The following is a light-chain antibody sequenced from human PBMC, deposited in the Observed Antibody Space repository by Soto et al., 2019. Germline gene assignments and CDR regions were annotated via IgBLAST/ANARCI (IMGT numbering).Light chain of an antibody. V-gene: IGKV3-20*01. CDR1: QSVSSSY. J-gene: IGKJ5*01. Sequence: EIVLTQAPGSLFLSPGERPTRSGSARQSVSSSYLAWYQQKPRQPPSLLIYGAYRRASGITDRFSGSGSGTDFPLTISRLEPEDFAVYYCQQYGSSLITVGQGTRLDIK. CDR2: GAY. CDR3: QQYGSSLIT.